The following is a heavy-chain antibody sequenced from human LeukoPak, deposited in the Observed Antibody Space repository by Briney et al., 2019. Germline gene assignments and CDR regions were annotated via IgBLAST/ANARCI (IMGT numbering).Heavy chain of an antibody. CDR2: MNPISGNT. Sequence: GASVKVSCKASGYTFTSYDINWVRQATGQGLEWIGWMNPISGNTGHAQKFQGRVTMTRDTSISTAYMELSSLRSEDTAVYYCARGPPIRGYRYGYDTGYYYSYSMDVWGKGTTVTISS. J-gene: IGHJ6*03. CDR1: GYTFTSYD. V-gene: IGHV1-8*01. CDR3: ARGPPIRGYRYGYDTGYYYSYSMDV. D-gene: IGHD5-18*01.